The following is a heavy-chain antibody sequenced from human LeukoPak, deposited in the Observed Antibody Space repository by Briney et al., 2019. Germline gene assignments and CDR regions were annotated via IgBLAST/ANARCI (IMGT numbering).Heavy chain of an antibody. V-gene: IGHV4-39*01. CDR1: GGSISSSSYY. CDR3: ARARLDFYASVNSYYCDY. J-gene: IGHJ4*02. CDR2: IYYSGST. D-gene: IGHD2/OR15-2a*01. Sequence: KTSETLSLTCTVSGGSISSSSYYWGWIRQPPGKGLEWIGSIYYSGSTYYNPSLKSRVTISVDTSKNQFSLKLSSVTAADTAVYYCARARLDFYASVNSYYCDYWGQGTLVTVSS.